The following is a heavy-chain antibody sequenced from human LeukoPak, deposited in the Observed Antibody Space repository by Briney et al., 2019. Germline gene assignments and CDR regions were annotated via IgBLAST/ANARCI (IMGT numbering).Heavy chain of an antibody. CDR3: AREGEQQASLDY. J-gene: IGHJ4*02. V-gene: IGHV1-8*01. Sequence: ASVKVSCKASGYTFINYDTNWVRQATGQGLEWMGWMNPNSGNTGLLQKFQGRVTMTRSTSISTAYMELSRLRSDDTAVYYCAREGEQQASLDYWGQGTLVTVSS. D-gene: IGHD6-13*01. CDR2: MNPNSGNT. CDR1: GYTFINYD.